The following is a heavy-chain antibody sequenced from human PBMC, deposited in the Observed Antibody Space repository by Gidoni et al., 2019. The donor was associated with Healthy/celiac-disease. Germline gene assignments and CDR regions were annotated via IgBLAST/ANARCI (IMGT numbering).Heavy chain of an antibody. D-gene: IGHD2-15*01. CDR2: ISLNSGSI. CDR3: AKDMRYCSGGSCGDHYYYGMDV. Sequence: EVQLVESGGGLVQPGRSLRLSCAASGFTFDDYAMHWVRQAPGKGLGWVSGISLNSGSIGYADSVQGRFTISRDNAKNSLYLQMNSLRAEDTALYYCAKDMRYCSGGSCGDHYYYGMDVWGQGTTVTVSS. J-gene: IGHJ6*02. CDR1: GFTFDDYA. V-gene: IGHV3-9*01.